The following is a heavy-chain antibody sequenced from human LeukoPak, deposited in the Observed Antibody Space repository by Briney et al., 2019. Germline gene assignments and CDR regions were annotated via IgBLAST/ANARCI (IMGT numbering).Heavy chain of an antibody. V-gene: IGHV3-21*01. CDR3: ARSQDIVVVVAAPYYYYMDV. CDR1: RFTFSSYS. J-gene: IGHJ6*03. Sequence: PGGSLRLSCAASRFTFSSYSMNWVRQAPGKGLEWVSSISSSSSYIYYADSVKGRFTISRDNAKNSLYLQMNSLRAEDTAVYYCARSQDIVVVVAAPYYYYMDVWGKGTTVTVSS. D-gene: IGHD2-15*01. CDR2: ISSSSSYI.